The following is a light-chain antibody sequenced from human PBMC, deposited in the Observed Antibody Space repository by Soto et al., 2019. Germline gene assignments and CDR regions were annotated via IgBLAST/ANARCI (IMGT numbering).Light chain of an antibody. CDR2: DAS. V-gene: IGKV1-5*01. Sequence: IQMTHSPSSLSASVGNRVTITCRASQSISTYLNWYQKKPGKAPNLLIYDASRLQSGVPSRFSGSGAGTEFTLTISSLQPDDFATYYCQHYNSYSEAFGQGTKVDIK. J-gene: IGKJ1*01. CDR1: QSISTY. CDR3: QHYNSYSEA.